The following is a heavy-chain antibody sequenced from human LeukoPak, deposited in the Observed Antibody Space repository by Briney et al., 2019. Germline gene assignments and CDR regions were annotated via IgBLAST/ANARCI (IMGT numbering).Heavy chain of an antibody. CDR1: GFTFSSYW. CDR3: ARVFSVDVDIVAQLVKAYYYYYGMDV. CDR2: IKQDGSEK. Sequence: PGGSLRLSCAASGFTFSSYWMSWVRQAPGKGLEWVANIKQDGSEKYYVDSVKGRFTISRDNAKNSLYLQMNSLRAEDTAVYYCARVFSVDVDIVAQLVKAYYYYYGMDVWGQGTTVTVSS. D-gene: IGHD5-12*01. V-gene: IGHV3-7*03. J-gene: IGHJ6*02.